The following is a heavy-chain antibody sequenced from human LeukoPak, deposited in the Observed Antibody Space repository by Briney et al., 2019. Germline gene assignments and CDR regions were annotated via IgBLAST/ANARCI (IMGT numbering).Heavy chain of an antibody. CDR2: IYTSGST. CDR3: ARDLRRGYYYYYYMDV. Sequence: SEILSLTCTVSGGSISSGSYYWSWIRQPAGKGLEWIGRIYTSGSTNYNPSLKSRVTISVDTSKNQFSLKLSSVTAADTAVYYCARDLRRGYYYYYYMDVWGKGTTVTVSS. V-gene: IGHV4-61*02. CDR1: GGSISSGSYY. J-gene: IGHJ6*03.